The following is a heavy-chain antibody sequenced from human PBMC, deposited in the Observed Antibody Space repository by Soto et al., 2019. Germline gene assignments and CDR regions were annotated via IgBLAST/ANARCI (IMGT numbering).Heavy chain of an antibody. Sequence: EVQLVESGGALVQPGGSLRLYCEPYGFSISNPELYWVRQATRQELEWVSYSDRTGRAIYYADTVKDRFIISRDQAKHTMYLEMKGMTAEDTAIYYCARDLSGSAMDVWGQGTTVTSSS. CDR1: GFSISNPE. D-gene: IGHD3-10*01. V-gene: IGHV3-48*03. CDR3: ARDLSGSAMDV. CDR2: SDRTGRAI. J-gene: IGHJ6*02.